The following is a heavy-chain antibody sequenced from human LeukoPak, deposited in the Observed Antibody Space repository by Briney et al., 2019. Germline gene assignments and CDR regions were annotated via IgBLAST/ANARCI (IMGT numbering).Heavy chain of an antibody. CDR3: ARGYGYGGPLDY. CDR1: GGTFSSYA. J-gene: IGHJ4*02. V-gene: IGHV1-69*05. Sequence: SVKVSCKASGGTFSSYAISWVRQAPGQGLEWMGGIIPIFGTANYAQKFQGRVTITTDESTSTAYMELSSLRSEDTAVYYCARGYGYGGPLDYWGQGTLVTVSS. D-gene: IGHD4-23*01. CDR2: IIPIFGTA.